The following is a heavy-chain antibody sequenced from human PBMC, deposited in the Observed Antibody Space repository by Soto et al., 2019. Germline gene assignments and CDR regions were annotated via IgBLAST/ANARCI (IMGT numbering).Heavy chain of an antibody. Sequence: PGGSLRLSCAASWFSVSSSHMNWVRQAPGKGLEWVSVIYSGGSAYYAVSVKGRFTISRDNSRNTVFLQMNGLRAEDTAVYYCARLAPYGSGSYSFRYNWFDPWGPGTLVTVSS. CDR1: WFSVSSSH. V-gene: IGHV3-53*01. CDR3: ARLAPYGSGSYSFRYNWFDP. J-gene: IGHJ5*02. D-gene: IGHD3-10*01. CDR2: IYSGGSA.